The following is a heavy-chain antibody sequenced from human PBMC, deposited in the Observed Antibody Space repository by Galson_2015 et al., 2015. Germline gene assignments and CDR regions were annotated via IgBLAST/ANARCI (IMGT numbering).Heavy chain of an antibody. Sequence: QSGAEVKKPGEFLKISCKASGFSFSGYWIGWVRQLPGEGLEWMAIMYPDNSDTRYSPSFQGQVTISVDKSIGTAYLQWSSLKASDTAIYYCTRATAGLYYFDYWGQGVLVTVSS. J-gene: IGHJ4*02. CDR2: MYPDNSDT. CDR1: GFSFSGYW. D-gene: IGHD2-21*02. V-gene: IGHV5-51*01. CDR3: TRATAGLYYFDY.